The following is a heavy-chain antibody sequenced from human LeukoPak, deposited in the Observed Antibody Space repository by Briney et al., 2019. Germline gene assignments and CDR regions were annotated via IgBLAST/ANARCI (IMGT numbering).Heavy chain of an antibody. D-gene: IGHD2-2*01. CDR2: INPNSGGT. CDR3: ARHRWSSTRGSDAFDI. Sequence: ASVKVSCKASGYTFTGYYMHWVRQAPGQGLEWMGWINPNSGGTNYAQKFQGRVTMTRDTSISTAYMELSRLRSDDTAVYYCARHRWSSTRGSDAFDIWGQGTMVTVSS. V-gene: IGHV1-2*02. CDR1: GYTFTGYY. J-gene: IGHJ3*02.